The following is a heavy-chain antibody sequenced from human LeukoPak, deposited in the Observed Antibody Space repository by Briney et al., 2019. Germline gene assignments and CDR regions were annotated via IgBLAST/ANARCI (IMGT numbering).Heavy chain of an antibody. CDR1: GYTFTSYA. Sequence: ASVKVSCKASGYTFTSYAMHWVRQAPGQRLEWMGWINAGNGNTKYSQKFQGRVTITRDTSASTAYMELSSLRSEDTAVYYCARDYSGSHYRNTFDYWGQGTLVTVSS. D-gene: IGHD1-26*01. CDR3: ARDYSGSHYRNTFDY. V-gene: IGHV1-3*01. J-gene: IGHJ4*02. CDR2: INAGNGNT.